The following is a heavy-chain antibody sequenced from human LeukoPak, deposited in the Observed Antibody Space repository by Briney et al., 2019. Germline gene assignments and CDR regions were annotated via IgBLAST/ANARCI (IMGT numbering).Heavy chain of an antibody. V-gene: IGHV4-39*01. CDR2: IYYSGST. Sequence: KPSETLSLTCTVSGGSISSGDYYWGWIRQPPGKGLEWIGSIYYSGSTYYNPSLKSRVTISVDTSKNQFSLKLSSVTAADTAVYYCARQNYDSSGYYYWGQGTLVTVSS. CDR3: ARQNYDSSGYYY. D-gene: IGHD3-22*01. J-gene: IGHJ4*02. CDR1: GGSISSGDYY.